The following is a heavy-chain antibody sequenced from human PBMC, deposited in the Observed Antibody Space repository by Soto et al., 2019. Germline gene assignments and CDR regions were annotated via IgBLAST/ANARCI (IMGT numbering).Heavy chain of an antibody. CDR1: GGSISSYY. D-gene: IGHD6-13*01. CDR2: IYYSGST. J-gene: IGHJ5*02. CDR3: ARGGVAAAAVYNGFDP. V-gene: IGHV4-59*08. Sequence: SETLSLTCTVSGGSISSYYWSWIRQPPGKGLEWIGYIYYSGSTNYNPSLKSRATISVDTSKNQFSLKLSSVTAADTAVYYCARGGVAAAAVYNGFDPWGQGTLVPVSS.